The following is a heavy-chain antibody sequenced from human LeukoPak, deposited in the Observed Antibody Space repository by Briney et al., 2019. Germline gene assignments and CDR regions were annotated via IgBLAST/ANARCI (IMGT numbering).Heavy chain of an antibody. Sequence: TSETLSLTCTVSGGSISSYYWSWIRQPPGKGLEWIGYIYYSGSTNYNPSLKSRVTISVDTSKNQFSLKLSSVTAADTAVYYCAGRIAAAGLDAFDIWGQGTMVTVSS. CDR3: AGRIAAAGLDAFDI. D-gene: IGHD6-13*01. V-gene: IGHV4-59*08. CDR1: GGSISSYY. J-gene: IGHJ3*02. CDR2: IYYSGST.